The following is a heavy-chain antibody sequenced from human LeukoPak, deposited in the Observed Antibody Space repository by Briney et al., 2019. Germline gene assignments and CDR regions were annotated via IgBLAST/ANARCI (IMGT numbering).Heavy chain of an antibody. CDR3: ARDCDHLRLHWGLDY. V-gene: IGHV1-46*01. Sequence: ASVKVSCKASGYTFTSYYMHWVLQAPGQGLEWMGIINPSGGSTSYAQKFQGRVTMTRDTSTSTVYMELSSLRSEDTAVYYCARDCDHLRLHWGLDYWGQGTLVTVSS. D-gene: IGHD5-24*01. J-gene: IGHJ4*02. CDR2: INPSGGST. CDR1: GYTFTSYY.